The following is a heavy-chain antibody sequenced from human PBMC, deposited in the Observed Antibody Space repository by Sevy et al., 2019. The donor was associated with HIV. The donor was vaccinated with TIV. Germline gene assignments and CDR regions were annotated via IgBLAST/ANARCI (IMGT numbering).Heavy chain of an antibody. J-gene: IGHJ4*02. CDR2: IGYDGNNK. CDR1: XFTPSTYG. V-gene: IGHV3-33*01. D-gene: IGHD2-8*01. CDR3: AXDXXMYXDYLLAYFDX. Sequence: GGSLRLSCAXXXFTPSTYGMHWVRQAPGKGLEWVAVIGYDGNNKYYADSVKGRFTISRDNSKNTLFLQMDSLRAEDTAVXYCAXDXXMYXDYLLAYFDXXGQGALVTVSS.